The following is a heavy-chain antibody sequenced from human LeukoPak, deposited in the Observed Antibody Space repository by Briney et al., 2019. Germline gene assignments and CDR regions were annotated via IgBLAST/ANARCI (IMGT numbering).Heavy chain of an antibody. CDR1: GFTFSSYA. Sequence: GGSLRLSCAASGFTFSSYAMSWVRQAPGKGLEWVSAISGSGGSTYYADSVKGRFTISRDNSKNTLYLQMNSLRAEDTAVYYCAKTRGVITMIVVVTYYFDYWGQGTLVTVSS. D-gene: IGHD3-22*01. V-gene: IGHV3-23*01. CDR3: AKTRGVITMIVVVTYYFDY. J-gene: IGHJ4*02. CDR2: ISGSGGST.